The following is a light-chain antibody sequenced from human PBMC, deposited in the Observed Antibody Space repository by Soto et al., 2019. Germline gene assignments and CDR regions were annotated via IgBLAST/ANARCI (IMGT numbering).Light chain of an antibody. CDR2: GAS. V-gene: IGKV3-15*01. J-gene: IGKJ1*01. Sequence: ETVMTQSPATLSVSPEGRATLSCRASQSISDTLAWYQQKPGQAPRLLIHGASTRATGFPARFSGSGSGTDFTLTISSLQSEDFAIYYCQQYNNWPWTFGQGTKVDIK. CDR3: QQYNNWPWT. CDR1: QSISDT.